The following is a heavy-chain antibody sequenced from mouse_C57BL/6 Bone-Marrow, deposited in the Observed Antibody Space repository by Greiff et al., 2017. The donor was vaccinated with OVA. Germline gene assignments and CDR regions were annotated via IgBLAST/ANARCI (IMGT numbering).Heavy chain of an antibody. D-gene: IGHD1-1*01. CDR1: GFTFSSYG. Sequence: EVKVVESGGDLVKPGGSLKLSCAASGFTFSSYGMSWVRQTPDKRLEWVATISSGGSYTYYPDSVKGRFTISRDNAKNTLYLQMSSLKSEDTAMYYCARHGSSYGFAYWGQGTLVTVSA. J-gene: IGHJ3*01. CDR3: ARHGSSYGFAY. CDR2: ISSGGSYT. V-gene: IGHV5-6*01.